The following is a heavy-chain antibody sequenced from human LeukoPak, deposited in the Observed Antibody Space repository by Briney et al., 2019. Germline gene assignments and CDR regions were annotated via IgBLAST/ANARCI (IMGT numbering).Heavy chain of an antibody. CDR2: ISYGATST. J-gene: IGHJ4*02. V-gene: IGHV3-30*03. Sequence: AGGSLRLSCAASGFTFSSYGMHWVRQAPGKGLEWVAVISYGATSTYYADSVKGRFTISRDNAKNSLYLQMNSLRDEDTAVYYCARNPAGIGDYWGQGTLVTVSS. CDR1: GFTFSSYG. CDR3: ARNPAGIGDY. D-gene: IGHD1-26*01.